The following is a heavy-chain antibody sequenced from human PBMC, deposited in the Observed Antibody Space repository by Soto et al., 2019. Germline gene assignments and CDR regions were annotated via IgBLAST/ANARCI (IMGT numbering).Heavy chain of an antibody. Sequence: PGGSLRLSCTASGFTFSSYAMSWVRQAPGKGLEWVSAISGSGGSTYYADSVMGRLTISRDNSNNTLYLQMNSLRAEDTAVYDGAKRIGGSYAGSWFDPWGQGTLVTVSS. CDR2: ISGSGGST. J-gene: IGHJ5*02. CDR1: GFTFSSYA. D-gene: IGHD3-16*01. CDR3: AKRIGGSYAGSWFDP. V-gene: IGHV3-23*01.